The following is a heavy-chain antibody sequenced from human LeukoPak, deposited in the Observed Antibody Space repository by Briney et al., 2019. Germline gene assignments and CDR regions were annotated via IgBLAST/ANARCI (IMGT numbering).Heavy chain of an antibody. J-gene: IGHJ4*02. Sequence: TTSETLSLTCAVSGGSISSGGYSWSWIRQPPGRGLEWIGYIYHSGSTYYNPSLKSQVTISVDRSKNQFSLKLSSVTAADTAVYYCARARGGYFDYWGQGTLVTVSS. D-gene: IGHD2-15*01. CDR1: GGSISSGGYS. CDR2: IYHSGST. V-gene: IGHV4-30-2*01. CDR3: ARARGGYFDY.